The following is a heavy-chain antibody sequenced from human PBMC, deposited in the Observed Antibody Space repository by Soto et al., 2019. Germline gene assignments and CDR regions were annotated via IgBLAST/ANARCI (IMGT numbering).Heavy chain of an antibody. CDR2: IYHSGST. Sequence: QVQLQESGPGLVKPSGTLSLTCAVSGGSISSSNWWTWVRQPPGKGLEWIGEIYHSGSTNYNPSLKSRXXIXVXXSKNQFSLNLSSVTAADTAVYYCAKAHDYSGYAHYWGQGTLVTVTS. CDR1: GGSISSSNW. D-gene: IGHD5-12*01. CDR3: AKAHDYSGYAHY. V-gene: IGHV4-4*02. J-gene: IGHJ4*02.